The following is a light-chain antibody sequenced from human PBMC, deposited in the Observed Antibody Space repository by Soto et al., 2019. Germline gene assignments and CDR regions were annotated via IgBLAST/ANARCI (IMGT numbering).Light chain of an antibody. CDR3: QQYDNWPQT. J-gene: IGKJ1*01. CDR1: QSININ. Sequence: EIGMTQSPATLSVSPGERATLSCRASQSININLAWYQQKPGQAPRLLIYGASTRATGLPARFSGSGSGTEFTLIISSLQSEDSAVYYCQQYDNWPQTFGQGTKVDIK. CDR2: GAS. V-gene: IGKV3-15*01.